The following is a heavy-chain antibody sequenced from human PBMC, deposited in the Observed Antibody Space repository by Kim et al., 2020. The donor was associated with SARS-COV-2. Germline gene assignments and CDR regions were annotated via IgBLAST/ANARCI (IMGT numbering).Heavy chain of an antibody. CDR3: ARTICSGGTCFKGWFDS. D-gene: IGHD2-15*01. J-gene: IGHJ5*01. V-gene: IGHV3-66*01. CDR2: IYSGGST. CDR1: GFTVSSNY. Sequence: GGSLRLSCAASGFTVSSNYMNWVRQAPGKGLEWVSIIYSGGSTSYADSVKGRFTISRDTSKNTLYPQMNSMRAEDTAVYYCARTICSGGTCFKGWFDSWG.